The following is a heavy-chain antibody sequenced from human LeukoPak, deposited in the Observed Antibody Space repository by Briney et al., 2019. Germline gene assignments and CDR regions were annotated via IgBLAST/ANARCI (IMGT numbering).Heavy chain of an antibody. CDR1: GFIFGDYG. J-gene: IGHJ4*02. CDR2: INWVGDST. D-gene: IGHD6-13*01. V-gene: IGHV3-20*04. Sequence: PGGSLRLSCATSGFIFGDYGMSWVRQAPGKGLEWVSGINWVGDSTAYAGSVRGRFTISKDNAQNSVFLQMNSLRAEDSALHYCVRDQGSSNRGFDYWGQGTLVTVSS. CDR3: VRDQGSSNRGFDY.